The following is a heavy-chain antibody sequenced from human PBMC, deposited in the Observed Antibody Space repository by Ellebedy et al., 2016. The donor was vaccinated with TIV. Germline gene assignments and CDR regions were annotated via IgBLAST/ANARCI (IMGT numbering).Heavy chain of an antibody. Sequence: MPGGSLRLSCTVSGGSINNFYWNWVRQSPGKGLEWIGYIFSSGIAYYSPSLWSRVTMSVDTSKNQFSLEMKSVTAADTAVYYCARVEMDSGYYGMDVWGQGTTVTVS. CDR3: ARVEMDSGYYGMDV. V-gene: IGHV4-59*01. D-gene: IGHD5-24*01. CDR2: IFSSGIA. CDR1: GGSINNFY. J-gene: IGHJ6*02.